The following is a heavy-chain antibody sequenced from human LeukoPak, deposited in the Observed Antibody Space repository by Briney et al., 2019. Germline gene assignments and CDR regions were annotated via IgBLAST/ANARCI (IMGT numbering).Heavy chain of an antibody. Sequence: GESLKISCKGSGYSFTSYWIGWVRQLPGKGLEWMGIIYPGDSDTRYSPSFQGQVTISADESISTAYLQWSSLKASDTAMYYCARTSGTRLYYFDYWGQGTLVTVSS. CDR1: GYSFTSYW. CDR3: ARTSGTRLYYFDY. J-gene: IGHJ4*02. V-gene: IGHV5-51*01. CDR2: IYPGDSDT. D-gene: IGHD2-2*01.